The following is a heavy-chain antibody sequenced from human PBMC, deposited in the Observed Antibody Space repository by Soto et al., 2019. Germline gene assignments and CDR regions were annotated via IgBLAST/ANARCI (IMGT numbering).Heavy chain of an antibody. V-gene: IGHV4-59*01. CDR1: GGSISSYY. J-gene: IGHJ4*02. Sequence: SETLSLTCTVSGGSISSYYWSWIRQPPGKGLEWIGYIYYSGSTNYNPSLKSRVTISVDTSKNQFSLKLSSVTAADTAVYYCARGPLMVRGVIIPSHFDYWGQGTLVTSPQ. CDR3: ARGPLMVRGVIIPSHFDY. D-gene: IGHD3-10*01. CDR2: IYYSGST.